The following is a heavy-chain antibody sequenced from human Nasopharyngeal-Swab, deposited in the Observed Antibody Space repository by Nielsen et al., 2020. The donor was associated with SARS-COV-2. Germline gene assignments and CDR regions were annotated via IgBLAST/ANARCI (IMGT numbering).Heavy chain of an antibody. CDR1: GYTFTSYA. J-gene: IGHJ4*02. Sequence: ASVKVSCKASGYTFTSYAMHWVRQAPGQRLEWMGWINAGNGNTKYSQKFQGRVTMTRDTSTSTVYMELSSLRSEDTAVYYCARAKRETARAEPGDYWGQGTLVTVSS. V-gene: IGHV1-3*01. CDR3: ARAKRETARAEPGDY. D-gene: IGHD1-14*01. CDR2: INAGNGNT.